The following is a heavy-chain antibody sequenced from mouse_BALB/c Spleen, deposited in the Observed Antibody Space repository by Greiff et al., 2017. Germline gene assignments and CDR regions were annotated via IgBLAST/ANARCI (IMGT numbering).Heavy chain of an antibody. CDR3: ARSSYDGYYVGAMDY. CDR1: GYTFSSYW. J-gene: IGHJ4*01. Sequence: VKLQESGAELMKPGASVKISCKATGYTFSSYWIEWVKQRPGHGLEWIGEILPGSGSTNYNEKFKGKATFTADTSSNTAYMQLSSLTSEDSAVYYCARSSYDGYYVGAMDYWGQGTSVTVSS. D-gene: IGHD2-3*01. CDR2: ILPGSGST. V-gene: IGHV1-9*01.